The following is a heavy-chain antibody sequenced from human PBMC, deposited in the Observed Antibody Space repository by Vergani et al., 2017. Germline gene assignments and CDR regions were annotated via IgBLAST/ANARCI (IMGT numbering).Heavy chain of an antibody. Sequence: EVQLLESGGGLVQPGGSLRLSCAASGFTFSSYAMSWVRQAPGKGLEWVSAISSSGGSTYYADSVKGRFTISRDKSKNTLYLQMNSLRAEDTAVYFCAKVTDAHITMIVVVPLDYWSQGPLVTVSS. CDR2: ISSSGGST. D-gene: IGHD3-22*01. CDR3: AKVTDAHITMIVVVPLDY. V-gene: IGHV3-23*01. J-gene: IGHJ4*02. CDR1: GFTFSSYA.